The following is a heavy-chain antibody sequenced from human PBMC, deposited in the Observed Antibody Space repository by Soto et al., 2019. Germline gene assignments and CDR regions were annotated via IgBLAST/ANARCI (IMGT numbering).Heavy chain of an antibody. J-gene: IGHJ4*02. CDR1: GDSVSGNSAA. Sequence: SQTLSLTCAISGDSVSGNSAAWNWIRQSPSRGLEWLGRTYYRSKWYNDYAVSVKSRITVTPDTSKNQFSLHLNSVTPEDTAVYYCARDFQYYESSDSHFDYWGPGALVTVSS. CDR3: ARDFQYYESSDSHFDY. CDR2: TYYRSKWYN. V-gene: IGHV6-1*01. D-gene: IGHD3-16*01.